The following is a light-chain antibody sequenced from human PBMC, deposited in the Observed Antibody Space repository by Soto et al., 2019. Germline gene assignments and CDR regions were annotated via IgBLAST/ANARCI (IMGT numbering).Light chain of an antibody. Sequence: VVRQAPCTLSLSTGERATLSCRTSQSVSSSYLAWYQQKPGQAPRLLIYGASTRATGVPARFSGSGSGTEFTLTISSLQSEDFAVYYCQQFNSWPWTFGQGTKVDI. V-gene: IGKV3-15*01. J-gene: IGKJ1*01. CDR1: QSVSSSY. CDR3: QQFNSWPWT. CDR2: GAS.